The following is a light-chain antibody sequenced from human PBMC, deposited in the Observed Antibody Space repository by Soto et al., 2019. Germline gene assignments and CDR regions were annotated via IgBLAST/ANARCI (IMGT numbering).Light chain of an antibody. CDR2: DAS. Sequence: DIQMTQSPSSPSASVGDRVTITCQASQDISNYLNWYQQKPGKAPKLLIYDASNLETGVPSRFSGSGSGTDFTFTISSLQPEDIATYYCQQYDNLPLTFGGGTKVAIK. V-gene: IGKV1-33*01. CDR3: QQYDNLPLT. CDR1: QDISNY. J-gene: IGKJ4*01.